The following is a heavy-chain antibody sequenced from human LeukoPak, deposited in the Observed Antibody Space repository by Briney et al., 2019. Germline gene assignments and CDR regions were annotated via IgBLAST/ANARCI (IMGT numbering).Heavy chain of an antibody. CDR1: GFIFSSYS. CDR3: ARMSYYHINGGYYFDY. V-gene: IGHV3-48*04. D-gene: IGHD3-22*01. CDR2: IGSSSSTI. J-gene: IGHJ4*02. Sequence: GGSLRLSCAASGFIFSSYSMNWVRQAPGKGLEWVSYIGSSSSTIYDADSVKGRFTISRDNAKNSLYLQMNSLRAEDTAVYYCARMSYYHINGGYYFDYWGQGTLVTVSS.